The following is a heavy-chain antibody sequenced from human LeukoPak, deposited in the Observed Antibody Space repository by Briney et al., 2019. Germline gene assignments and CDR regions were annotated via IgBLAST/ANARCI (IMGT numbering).Heavy chain of an antibody. D-gene: IGHD6-13*01. CDR2: IMHDGSEK. Sequence: GGSLRLSCAASGFSFSIYWMSWVRQPPGKGLEWVANIMHDGSEKNYVDSVKGRFTISRDNTKNSLYLQMNSLRVEDTAVYCCARVGTAEGTLEDYWGQGTLVTVSS. J-gene: IGHJ4*02. V-gene: IGHV3-7*01. CDR3: ARVGTAEGTLEDY. CDR1: GFSFSIYW.